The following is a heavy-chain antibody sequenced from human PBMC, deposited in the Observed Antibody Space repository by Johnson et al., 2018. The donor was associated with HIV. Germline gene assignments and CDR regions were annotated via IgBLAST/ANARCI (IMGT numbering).Heavy chain of an antibody. CDR1: GFTFSYYW. CDR2: IKQDGSEK. CDR3: AKESYYYDSSGYKIRGAFDI. V-gene: IGHV3-7*01. D-gene: IGHD3-22*01. Sequence: VQLVESGGGLVQPGGSLRLSCAASGFTFSYYWMSWVRQAPGKGLEWVANIKQDGSEKYYADSVKGRFTISRDNSKNTLYLQMNSLRAEDTAVYYCAKESYYYDSSGYKIRGAFDIWGQGTMVTVSS. J-gene: IGHJ3*02.